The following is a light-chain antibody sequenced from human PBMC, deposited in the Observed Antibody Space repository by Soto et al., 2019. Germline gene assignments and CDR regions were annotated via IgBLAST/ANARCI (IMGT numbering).Light chain of an antibody. J-gene: IGKJ1*01. V-gene: IGKV1-5*01. Sequence: DIHMTQPPSTLSASVVDRVTITRRASQSIGDSLAWYQQKPGKAPYLLISDVSSLERGVPSRFSGSGSGTEFTLTISSLQPDDFATYYCQHYNSYSEAFGQGTKVDIK. CDR2: DVS. CDR3: QHYNSYSEA. CDR1: QSIGDS.